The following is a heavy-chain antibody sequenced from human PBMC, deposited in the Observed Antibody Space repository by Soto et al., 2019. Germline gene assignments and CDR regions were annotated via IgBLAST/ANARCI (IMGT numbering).Heavy chain of an antibody. J-gene: IGHJ5*02. V-gene: IGHV6-1*01. CDR3: ARDGDMGGYDWDWFDP. D-gene: IGHD5-12*01. CDR1: GDSVSSNSAA. Sequence: SQPLSITCAISGDSVSSNSAAWNWIRQSPSRGLEWLGRTYYRSNWYNYYAVSVKSRITINPNTSKNQFSLHLHSVTPEDTALYYCARDGDMGGYDWDWFDPWGQETLVPVSS. CDR2: TYYRSNWYN.